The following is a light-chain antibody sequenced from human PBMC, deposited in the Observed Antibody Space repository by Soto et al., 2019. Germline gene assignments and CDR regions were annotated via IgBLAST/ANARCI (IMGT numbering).Light chain of an antibody. CDR1: SSDIGSSNY. J-gene: IGLJ2*01. Sequence: QSALTQPASVSGSPGQSITISCTGTSSDIGSSNYVSWYQHHPGKAPQLMIYEVSNRPSGVSNRFSGSKSGNTASLTISGLQAEDEADYYCSSYTSSSTLVFGGGTKLTVL. CDR3: SSYTSSSTLV. CDR2: EVS. V-gene: IGLV2-14*01.